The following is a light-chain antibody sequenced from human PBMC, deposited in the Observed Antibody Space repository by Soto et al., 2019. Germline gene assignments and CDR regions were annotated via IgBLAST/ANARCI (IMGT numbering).Light chain of an antibody. Sequence: IVIIPSPEALTVSLSERATITCSSSQSVLTPDSNSMSTLAWYQHKSGQPPSLLMYWDSTWESGVPERFSGSRSATALSLPISSLQAADEAVYFCHQYYSAPHSFGEGTKVDI. CDR1: QSVLTPDSNSMST. V-gene: IGKV4-1*01. CDR2: WDS. CDR3: HQYYSAPHS. J-gene: IGKJ2*03.